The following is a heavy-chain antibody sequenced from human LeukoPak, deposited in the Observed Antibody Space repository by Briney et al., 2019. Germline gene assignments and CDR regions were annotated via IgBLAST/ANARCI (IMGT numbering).Heavy chain of an antibody. D-gene: IGHD6-13*01. J-gene: IGHJ3*02. V-gene: IGHV4-38-2*02. CDR2: IYHSGST. CDR3: ARVNRGQQLDAFDI. CDR1: GYSISSGYY. Sequence: PSETLSLTCTVSGYSISSGYYWGWIRQPPGKGLEWIGSIYHSGSTYYNPSLKSRVTISVDTSKNQFSLKLSSVTAADTAVYYCARVNRGQQLDAFDIWGQGTMVTVSS.